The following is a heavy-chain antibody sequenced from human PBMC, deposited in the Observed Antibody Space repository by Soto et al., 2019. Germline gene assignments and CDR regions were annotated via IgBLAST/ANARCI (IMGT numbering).Heavy chain of an antibody. V-gene: IGHV4-4*02. CDR3: AGDLRHYPDYYGMDV. CDR1: GGSISSSNW. D-gene: IGHD3-10*01. CDR2: IYHSGST. J-gene: IGHJ6*02. Sequence: QVQLQESGPGLVKPSGTLSLTCAVSGGSISSSNWWSWVRQPPGKGLEWIGEIYHSGSTNYNPSLQSPAPISVNTTTNHCSLTLCSVTAPDTAVYYCAGDLRHYPDYYGMDVWGPGDTVTGSS.